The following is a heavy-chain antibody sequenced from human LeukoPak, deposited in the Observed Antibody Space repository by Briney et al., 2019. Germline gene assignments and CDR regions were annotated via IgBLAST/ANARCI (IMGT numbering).Heavy chain of an antibody. D-gene: IGHD4-17*01. CDR2: IYYSGST. Sequence: PSETLSLTCTVSGGSISSYYWSWIRQPPGKGLEGIGYIYYSGSTNYNPSLKSRVTISVDTSKNQFTLKLSSVTAADTAVYYCASSGDYGEPYVWGQGTTVTVSS. J-gene: IGHJ6*02. V-gene: IGHV4-59*01. CDR1: GGSISSYY. CDR3: ASSGDYGEPYV.